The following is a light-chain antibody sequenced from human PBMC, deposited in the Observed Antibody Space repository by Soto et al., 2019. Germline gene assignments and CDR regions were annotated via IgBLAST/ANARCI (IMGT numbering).Light chain of an antibody. CDR3: QQYGSSLGT. V-gene: IGKV3-20*01. J-gene: IGKJ4*02. Sequence: EIVLTPSPGTLSLSPVERASLSCRASQSVTSNYLAWYQQKPGQAPRLLIYGASSRATGIPDRFSGSGSGTDFTLTISRLEPEDFAVYYGQQYGSSLGTFGGGTKVDIK. CDR2: GAS. CDR1: QSVTSNY.